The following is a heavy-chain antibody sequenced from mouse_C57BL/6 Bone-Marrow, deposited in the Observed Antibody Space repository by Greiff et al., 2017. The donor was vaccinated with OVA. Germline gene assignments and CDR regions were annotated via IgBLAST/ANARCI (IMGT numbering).Heavy chain of an antibody. Sequence: VQLKESGPGLVKPSQSLSLTCSVTGYSITSGYYWNWIRQFPGNKLEWMGYISYDGSNNYNPSLKNRISITRDTSKNQFFLKLNSVTTEDTATYYCARVYSNLFAYWGQGTLVTVSA. V-gene: IGHV3-6*01. J-gene: IGHJ3*01. D-gene: IGHD2-5*01. CDR3: ARVYSNLFAY. CDR2: ISYDGSN. CDR1: GYSITSGYY.